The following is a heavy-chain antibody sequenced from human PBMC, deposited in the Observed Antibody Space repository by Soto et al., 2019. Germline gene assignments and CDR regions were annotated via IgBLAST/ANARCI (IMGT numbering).Heavy chain of an antibody. CDR3: ARDCSSTSCYGGHFDY. J-gene: IGHJ4*02. D-gene: IGHD2-2*01. CDR1: GFTFSNSG. CDR2: ISSSSSYM. V-gene: IGHV3-21*01. Sequence: LRLSCAASGFTFSNSGMNWVRQAPGKGLEWVSSISSSSSYMYYADSVKGRFTISRDNAKNSLYLQMNSLRAEDTAVYYCARDCSSTSCYGGHFDYWGQGTLVTVSS.